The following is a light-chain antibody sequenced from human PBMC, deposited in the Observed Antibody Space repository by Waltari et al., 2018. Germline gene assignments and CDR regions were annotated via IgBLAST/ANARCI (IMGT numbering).Light chain of an antibody. Sequence: DIQMTQSPSSLSASVGDRVTITCRASENVNNYLNWYQQKPGKAPNLLIYKASTLQSGVPSRFSGSGSGTDYTFTISSLQSEDVATYYCQHNYGTPYSFGQGTKVEIK. CDR1: ENVNNY. J-gene: IGKJ2*03. CDR3: QHNYGTPYS. V-gene: IGKV1-39*01. CDR2: KAS.